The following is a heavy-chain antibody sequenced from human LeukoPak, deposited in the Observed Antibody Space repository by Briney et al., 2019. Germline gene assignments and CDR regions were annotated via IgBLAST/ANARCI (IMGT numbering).Heavy chain of an antibody. V-gene: IGHV1-69*01. Sequence: SVKVSCKASGGTFSSYAISWVRQAPGQGLEWMGGIVPVFGTANYAQKFQGRVTITADESTSTAYMELSSLRSEDTAVYYCARGKEDYYFQHWGQGTLVTVSS. D-gene: IGHD2-15*01. CDR1: GGTFSSYA. CDR2: IVPVFGTA. J-gene: IGHJ1*01. CDR3: ARGKEDYYFQH.